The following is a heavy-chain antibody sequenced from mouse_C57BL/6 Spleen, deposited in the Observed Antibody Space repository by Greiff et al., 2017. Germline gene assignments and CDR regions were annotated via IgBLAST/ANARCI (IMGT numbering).Heavy chain of an antibody. D-gene: IGHD1-1*01. J-gene: IGHJ1*03. Sequence: VQLQQSGPGLVQPSQSLSITCTGSGFSLTSYGVHWGRQAPGKGLEGLGGIWSGGSTDYNAAFISRLSISKDNAKSQVFFKMNRLQADDTAIYYCAKRGEDGSRPVSYFDVWGTGTTVTVSS. V-gene: IGHV2-4*01. CDR3: AKRGEDGSRPVSYFDV. CDR2: IWSGGST. CDR1: GFSLTSYG.